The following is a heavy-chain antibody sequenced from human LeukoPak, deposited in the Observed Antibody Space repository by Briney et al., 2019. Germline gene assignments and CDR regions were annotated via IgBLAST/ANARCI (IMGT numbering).Heavy chain of an antibody. Sequence: SETLSLTCTVSGYSISSGYYWGWIRQPPGKGLEWIGSIYHSGSTYYNPSLKSRVTISVDTSKNQFSLKLSSVTAADTAVYYCARVPLDSSGYYYAFDIWDQGAMVTVSS. D-gene: IGHD3-22*01. J-gene: IGHJ3*02. CDR1: GYSISSGYY. V-gene: IGHV4-38-2*02. CDR2: IYHSGST. CDR3: ARVPLDSSGYYYAFDI.